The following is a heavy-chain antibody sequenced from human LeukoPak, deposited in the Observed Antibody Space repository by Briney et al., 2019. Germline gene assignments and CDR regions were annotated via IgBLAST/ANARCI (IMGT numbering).Heavy chain of an antibody. CDR2: VYAGDSDT. V-gene: IGHV5-51*01. J-gene: IGHJ4*02. D-gene: IGHD6-13*01. CDR1: GYSFTSYW. Sequence: GESLKISCKGSGYSFTSYWIGWVRQMPGKGLEWMGIVYAGDSDTRYSPSFQGQVTISADKSINTAYLQWSSLKASDTAMYYCARYTGISTVGYLDYWGQGTLVTVSS. CDR3: ARYTGISTVGYLDY.